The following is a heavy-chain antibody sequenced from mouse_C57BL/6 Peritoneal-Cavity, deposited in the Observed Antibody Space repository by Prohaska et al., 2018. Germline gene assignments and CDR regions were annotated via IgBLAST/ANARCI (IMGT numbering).Heavy chain of an antibody. CDR1: GYIFTAHT. Sequence: QVQLLQSDAELVKPGPSVKLSCKVSGYIFTAHTIPWMKQRPEQGLEWIGYIYPSDGYTKYNEKYKGKATLTADKSSSTAYWQLKSLTSEESAVYFGTRSYYYTMDYWGQGTSVTVSS. CDR3: TRSYYYTMDY. J-gene: IGHJ4*01. CDR2: IYPSDGYT. V-gene: IGHV1-78*01.